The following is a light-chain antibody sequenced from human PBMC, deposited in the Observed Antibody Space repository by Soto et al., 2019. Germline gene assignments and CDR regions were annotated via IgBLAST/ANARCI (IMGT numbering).Light chain of an antibody. CDR2: AAS. CDR3: QQLNSD. J-gene: IGKJ5*01. CDR1: QGISSY. Sequence: DIQLTQSPSFLSASVGDRVTITCRASQGISSYLAWYQQKPGKAPKLLIYAASTLQSGVPSRFSGSGSGTEFTLTISSLQPEDFATYYCQQLNSDFGRGTRLEIK. V-gene: IGKV1-9*01.